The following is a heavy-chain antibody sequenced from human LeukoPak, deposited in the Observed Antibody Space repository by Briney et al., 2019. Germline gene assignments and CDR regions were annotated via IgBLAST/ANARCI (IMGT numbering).Heavy chain of an antibody. CDR1: GFTFSSYG. Sequence: GGSLRLSCAASGFTFSSYGTHWVRQAPGKGLEWVAVIWYDGSNKYYADSVKGRFTISRDNSKNTLYLQMNSLRAEDTAVYYCAREGRCGGDCYYDYWGQGTLVTVSS. V-gene: IGHV3-33*01. CDR3: AREGRCGGDCYYDY. D-gene: IGHD2-21*02. J-gene: IGHJ4*02. CDR2: IWYDGSNK.